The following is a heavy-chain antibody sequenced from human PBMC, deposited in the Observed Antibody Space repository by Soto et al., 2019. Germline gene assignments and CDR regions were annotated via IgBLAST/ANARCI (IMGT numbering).Heavy chain of an antibody. CDR1: GYTFTSYA. CDR3: ARDVAAADY. V-gene: IGHV1-3*05. CDR2: INAGNDNT. Sequence: QVQLVQSGAEEKKPGASVKVSCKASGYTFTSYAMHWVRQAPGQRLEWMGWINAGNDNTKYSQQVQVRVTITRDTSASTAYMELSSLRSEDTAVYYCARDVAAADYWGQGTLVTVSS. D-gene: IGHD6-13*01. J-gene: IGHJ4*02.